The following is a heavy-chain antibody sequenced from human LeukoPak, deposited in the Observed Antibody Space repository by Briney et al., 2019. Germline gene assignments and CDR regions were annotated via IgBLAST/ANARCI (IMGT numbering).Heavy chain of an antibody. CDR3: AREEEAVAGTGDY. V-gene: IGHV3-11*01. D-gene: IGHD6-19*01. J-gene: IGHJ4*02. CDR2: TSPSGGTI. CDR1: GFTFSDYY. Sequence: GGSLRLSCAASGFTFSDYYMSWIRQAPETGLEWLSYTSPSGGTIYYTDSVKGRFTMSRDNAQNALYLEMNSLRAEDTAVYYCAREEEAVAGTGDYWGQGTLVTVSS.